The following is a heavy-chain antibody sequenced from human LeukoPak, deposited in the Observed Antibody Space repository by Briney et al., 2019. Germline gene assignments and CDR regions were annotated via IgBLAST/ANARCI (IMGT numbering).Heavy chain of an antibody. CDR2: IYYSGSS. V-gene: IGHV4-39*01. CDR3: AKSGGYGLIDY. D-gene: IGHD1-26*01. J-gene: IGHJ4*02. CDR1: GGSISSSSSY. Sequence: PSETLSLTCSVSGGSISSSSSYWGWIRQPPGKGLEWIGSIYYSGSSFDNPALKSRVTISVDTSKNQFSLKLSSVTAADTAVYYCAKSGGYGLIDYWGQGTRVTVSS.